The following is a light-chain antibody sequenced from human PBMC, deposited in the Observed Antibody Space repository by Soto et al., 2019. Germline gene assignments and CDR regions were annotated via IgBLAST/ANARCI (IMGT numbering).Light chain of an antibody. CDR1: TSDVGGYNF. J-gene: IGLJ1*01. CDR2: EVT. Sequence: QSVLTQPASVSGSPGQSITSSCTGTTSDVGGYNFVSWYQQHPGKAPKLIIYEVTHRPSGISSRFSASKSGNTASLTISGLQADDEADYYCNSYASSRLYVFGSGTKVTVL. V-gene: IGLV2-14*01. CDR3: NSYASSRLYV.